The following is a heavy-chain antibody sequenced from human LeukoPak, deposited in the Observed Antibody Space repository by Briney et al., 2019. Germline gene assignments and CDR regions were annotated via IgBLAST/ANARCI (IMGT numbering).Heavy chain of an antibody. CDR3: AKQLGYCSDGSCYFPY. Sequence: GTLSLTCAVSGGSISSGGYSWSWVRQAPGKGLEWVSAISNNGGYTYYADSVQGRFTISRDNSKSTLCLQMNSLRAEDTAVYYCAKQLGYCSDGSCYFPYWGQGTLVTVSS. CDR1: GGSISSGGYS. D-gene: IGHD2-15*01. CDR2: ISNNGGYT. V-gene: IGHV3-23*01. J-gene: IGHJ4*02.